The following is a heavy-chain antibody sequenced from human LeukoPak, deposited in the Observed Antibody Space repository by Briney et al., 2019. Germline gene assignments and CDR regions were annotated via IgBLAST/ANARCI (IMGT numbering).Heavy chain of an antibody. CDR3: AELGITMIGGV. Sequence: GGSLRLSCAASGFTFSSYGMSWVRQAPGKGLEWVSAISGNGGSTYYADSVKGRFTISRDNAKNSLYLQMNSLRAEDTAVYYCAELGITMIGGVWGKGTTVTISS. CDR1: GFTFSSYG. J-gene: IGHJ6*04. V-gene: IGHV3-23*01. D-gene: IGHD3-10*02. CDR2: ISGNGGST.